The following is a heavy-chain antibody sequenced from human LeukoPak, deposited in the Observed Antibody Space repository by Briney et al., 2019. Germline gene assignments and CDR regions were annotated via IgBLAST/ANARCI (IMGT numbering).Heavy chain of an antibody. D-gene: IGHD3/OR15-3a*01. CDR1: GYSISSGYY. V-gene: IGHV4-38-2*02. CDR2: IYHSGST. CDR3: ARRTRRGLVTTFDY. J-gene: IGHJ4*02. Sequence: PSETLSLTCTVSGYSISSGYYWGWIRQPPGKGLEWIGSIYHSGSTYYNPSLKSRVTISVDTSKNQFSLKLSSVTAADTAVYYCARRTRRGLVTTFDYWGQGTLVTVSS.